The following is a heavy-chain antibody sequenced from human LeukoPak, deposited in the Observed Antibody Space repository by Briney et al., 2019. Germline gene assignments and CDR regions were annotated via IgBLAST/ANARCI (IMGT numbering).Heavy chain of an antibody. CDR1: GYTFTGYY. V-gene: IGHV1-2*02. J-gene: IGHJ4*02. Sequence: GASVKVSCKASGYTFTGYYMHWVRQAPGQGLEWMGWINPNSGGANCAQKFQGRVTMTRDTSISTAYMELSRLRSGDTAVYYRARETPNSLWFGELWGQGTLVTVSS. CDR2: INPNSGGA. D-gene: IGHD3-10*01. CDR3: ARETPNSLWFGEL.